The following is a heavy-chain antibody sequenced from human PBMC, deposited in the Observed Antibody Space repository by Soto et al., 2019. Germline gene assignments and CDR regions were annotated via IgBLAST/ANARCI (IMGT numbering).Heavy chain of an antibody. CDR1: GFTFSSYG. CDR2: IWYDGSNK. V-gene: IGHV3-33*01. CDR3: ARVGDLVYDILTGYNSFFDY. J-gene: IGHJ4*02. Sequence: GGSLRLSCAASGFTFSSYGMHWVRQAPGKGLEWVAVIWYDGSNKYYADSVKGRFTISRDNSKNTLYLQMNSLRAEDTAVYYCARVGDLVYDILTGYNSFFDYWGQGTLVTVSS. D-gene: IGHD3-9*01.